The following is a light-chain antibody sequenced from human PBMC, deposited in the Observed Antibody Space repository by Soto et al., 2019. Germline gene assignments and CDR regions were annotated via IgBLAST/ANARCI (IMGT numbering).Light chain of an antibody. CDR1: RSVSTS. CDR3: QQYNSYS. V-gene: IGKV1-5*01. CDR2: DAS. Sequence: DIQMTQSPSTLSASVGDRVTITCRASRSVSTSLAWYQKKPGKAPKLLVYDASTLQSGVASRFSGSGSGTEFTLTISSLQPDDFATYYCQQYNSYSFGQGTKVDIK. J-gene: IGKJ1*01.